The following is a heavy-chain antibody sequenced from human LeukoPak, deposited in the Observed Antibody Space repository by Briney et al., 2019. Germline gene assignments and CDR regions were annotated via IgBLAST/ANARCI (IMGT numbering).Heavy chain of an antibody. J-gene: IGHJ4*02. Sequence: GGSLRLSCAASGFTFDDYAMHWVRQAPGKGLEWVSGISWNSGSIGYADSVKGRFTISRDNAKNSLYLQMNSLRAEDTAVYYCAKAGSIRFDYWGQGTLVTVSS. D-gene: IGHD1-26*01. CDR2: ISWNSGSI. V-gene: IGHV3-9*01. CDR1: GFTFDDYA. CDR3: AKAGSIRFDY.